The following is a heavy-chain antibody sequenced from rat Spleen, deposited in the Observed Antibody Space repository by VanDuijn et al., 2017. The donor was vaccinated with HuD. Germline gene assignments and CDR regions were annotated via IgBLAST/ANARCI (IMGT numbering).Heavy chain of an antibody. Sequence: EVQVVESDGGLVQPGRSLKLSCGFSGFTFSHYYMAWVRQAPTKGLDWVATISHDGDSTYYRDSVKGRFTISRDSGKGIVYLQMDSLRSEDTATYYCTRDYGGYDYFDYWGQGVMVTVSS. D-gene: IGHD1-11*01. CDR1: GFTFSHYY. CDR3: TRDYGGYDYFDY. J-gene: IGHJ2*01. V-gene: IGHV5-20*01. CDR2: ISHDGDST.